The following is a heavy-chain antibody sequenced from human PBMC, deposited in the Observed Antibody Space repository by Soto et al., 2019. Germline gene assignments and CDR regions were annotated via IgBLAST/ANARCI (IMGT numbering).Heavy chain of an antibody. V-gene: IGHV4-34*01. CDR1: GGSFSGYF. CDR2: INHSGRS. D-gene: IGHD3-22*01. Sequence: SETLSLTCVVFGGSFSGYFWSWMRQPPGEGLEWIGEINHSGRSKFHPSLKSRVTVSADPSKNQFSLQLTSVTAADTAVYYCARGQSDYYDSSGYRFHYFDSWGQGTLVTVSS. J-gene: IGHJ4*02. CDR3: ARGQSDYYDSSGYRFHYFDS.